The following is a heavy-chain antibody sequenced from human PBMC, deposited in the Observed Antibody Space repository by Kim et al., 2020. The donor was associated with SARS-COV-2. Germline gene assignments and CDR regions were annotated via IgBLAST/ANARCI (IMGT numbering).Heavy chain of an antibody. V-gene: IGHV1-46*01. J-gene: IGHJ6*02. CDR3: AREREGSSYLGYGMDV. D-gene: IGHD6-6*01. Sequence: KFQGRVTMTRDTSTSTVYMELSSLRSEDTAVYYCAREREGSSYLGYGMDVWGQGTTVTVSS.